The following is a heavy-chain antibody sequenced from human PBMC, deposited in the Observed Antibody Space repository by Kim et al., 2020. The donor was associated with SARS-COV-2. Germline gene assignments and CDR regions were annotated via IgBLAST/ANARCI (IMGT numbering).Heavy chain of an antibody. CDR3: ARGLAAIRAFDI. Sequence: SETLSLTCTVSGGSISSYYWSWIRQPPGKGLEWIGYIYYSGSTNYNPSLKSRVTISVDTSKNQFSLKLSSVTAADTAVYYCARGLAAIRAFDIWGQGTMVTVSS. CDR1: GGSISSYY. J-gene: IGHJ3*02. D-gene: IGHD2-15*01. V-gene: IGHV4-59*01. CDR2: IYYSGST.